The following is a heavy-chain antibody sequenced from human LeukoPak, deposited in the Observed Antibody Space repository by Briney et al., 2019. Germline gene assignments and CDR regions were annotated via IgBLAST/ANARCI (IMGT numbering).Heavy chain of an antibody. J-gene: IGHJ4*02. V-gene: IGHV3-23*01. D-gene: IGHD2-2*01. Sequence: GGSLRLSCAASGFTFSSYAMSWVRQAPGKGLEWVSAISGSGGSTYYADSVKGRLTISRDNSKNTLYLQMNSLRAEDTAVYYCAKDLDGGYCSSTSCSRFDYWGQGTLVTVSS. CDR1: GFTFSSYA. CDR2: ISGSGGST. CDR3: AKDLDGGYCSSTSCSRFDY.